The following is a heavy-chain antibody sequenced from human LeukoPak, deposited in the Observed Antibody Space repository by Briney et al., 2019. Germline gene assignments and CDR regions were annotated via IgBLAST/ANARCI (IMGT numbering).Heavy chain of an antibody. Sequence: VGSLRLSCAASGFSVSSNYMSWVRQAPGKGLEWVSVIYSGGSTYYADSVKGRLTISRDNSKNTVYLQMNSLRAEDTAVYYCARSSAPLQVGDFDYWGQATMDTVSS. D-gene: IGHD1-26*01. CDR3: ARSSAPLQVGDFDY. J-gene: IGHJ4*02. V-gene: IGHV3-66*01. CDR2: IYSGGST. CDR1: GFSVSSNY.